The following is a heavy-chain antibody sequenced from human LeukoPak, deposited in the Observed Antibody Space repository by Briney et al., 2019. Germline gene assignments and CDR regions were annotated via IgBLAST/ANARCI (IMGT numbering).Heavy chain of an antibody. V-gene: IGHV5-10-1*01. J-gene: IGHJ5*02. CDR3: CKPSARQGVWVLRP. Sequence: HGESLKISCKGSGYSFNNDWITWVRQMPGRGLEWMGRINPRDSNSSYSPSFHGRVTISLDKSINTAYLQWSSLEASDTAMYFWCKPSARQGVWVLRPLGQGTLVTVSS. D-gene: IGHD3-16*01. CDR1: GYSFNNDW. CDR2: INPRDSNS.